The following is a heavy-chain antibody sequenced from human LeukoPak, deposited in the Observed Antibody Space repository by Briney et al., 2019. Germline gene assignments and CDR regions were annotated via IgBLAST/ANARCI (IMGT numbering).Heavy chain of an antibody. D-gene: IGHD3-3*01. V-gene: IGHV1-18*01. CDR2: ISAYNGNT. J-gene: IGHJ5*02. CDR1: GYTFTSYG. Sequence: ASVKVSCKASGYTFTSYGISWVRQAPGQGLEWMGWISAYNGNTNYAQKLQGRVTMTTDTSTSTAYMELRSLRSDDTAVYYCASENYDFWSGSHWWFDPWGQGTLVTVSS. CDR3: ASENYDFWSGSHWWFDP.